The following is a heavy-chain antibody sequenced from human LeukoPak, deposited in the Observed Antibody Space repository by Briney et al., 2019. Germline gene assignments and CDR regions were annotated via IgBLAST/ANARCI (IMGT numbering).Heavy chain of an antibody. CDR2: IYPGDSDT. J-gene: IGHJ3*02. V-gene: IGHV5-51*01. D-gene: IGHD2-2*01. Sequence: GESLKISCNGSGYSFTSYWIGWVRQMPGKGLEWMGIIYPGDSDTRYSPSFQGQVTISADKSISTAYLQWSSLKASDTAMYYCARLIWDMLVPPGAFDIWGQGTMVTVSS. CDR3: ARLIWDMLVPPGAFDI. CDR1: GYSFTSYW.